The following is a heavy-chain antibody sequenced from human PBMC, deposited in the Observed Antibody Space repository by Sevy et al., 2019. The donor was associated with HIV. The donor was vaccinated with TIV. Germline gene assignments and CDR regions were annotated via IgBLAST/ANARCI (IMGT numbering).Heavy chain of an antibody. J-gene: IGHJ4*02. CDR1: GFDFNHHW. CDR2: IKQDGSET. D-gene: IGHD3-9*01. V-gene: IGHV3-7*01. Sequence: GGSLRLSCAASGFDFNHHWMSWVRQAPQKGLEWVANIKQDGSETYYVDSLEGRFTISRDNAKNSLSLQINDLRAEDTAVYYCARLPTGLQSFNYLLSTYFVSWGQGTLVTDSS. CDR3: ARLPTGLQSFNYLLSTYFVS.